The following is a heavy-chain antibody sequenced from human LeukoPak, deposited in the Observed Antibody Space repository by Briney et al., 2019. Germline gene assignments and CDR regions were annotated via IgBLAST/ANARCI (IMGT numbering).Heavy chain of an antibody. D-gene: IGHD3-22*01. V-gene: IGHV1-46*01. CDR2: INPSGGTT. Sequence: GASVKVSCKASGYTFTSNYMHWVRQAPGQGLEWMGIINPSGGTTIYAQKFQGRVTMTRDTSTSTVYMELSSLRSEDTAMYYCARRAGDYSHPYDYWGQGTLVTVSS. CDR3: ARRAGDYSHPYDY. J-gene: IGHJ4*02. CDR1: GYTFTSNY.